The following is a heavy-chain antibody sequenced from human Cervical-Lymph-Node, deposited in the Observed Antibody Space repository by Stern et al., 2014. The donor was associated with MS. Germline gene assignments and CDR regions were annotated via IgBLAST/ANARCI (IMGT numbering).Heavy chain of an antibody. CDR2: INWNTYTI. CDR1: GFSFEDSA. Sequence: EVQLEESGGGLEQPGRSLRLSCVGSGFSFEDSAMHWVRQAPGKGLEWVSGINWNTYTIASVDSVKGRFTISRDNAKNSLYLQMDSLRAEDTALYYCVKGSGWNLGDAFESWGQGTMVTVSS. CDR3: VKGSGWNLGDAFES. V-gene: IGHV3-9*01. D-gene: IGHD6-19*01. J-gene: IGHJ3*02.